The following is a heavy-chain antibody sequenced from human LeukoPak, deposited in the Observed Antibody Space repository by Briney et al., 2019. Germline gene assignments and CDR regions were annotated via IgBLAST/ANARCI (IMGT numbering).Heavy chain of an antibody. CDR1: GFTFSSYA. CDR2: ISYDGSNK. Sequence: GGSLRLSCAASGFTFSSYAMHWVRQAPGKGLEWVAVISYDGSNKYYADSVKGRFTISRDNSKNTLYLQMNSLRAEDTAVYYCAKERIIFPHFNWNYPFDPWGLGTLVTVSS. V-gene: IGHV3-30-3*01. CDR3: AKERIIFPHFNWNYPFDP. D-gene: IGHD1-7*01. J-gene: IGHJ5*02.